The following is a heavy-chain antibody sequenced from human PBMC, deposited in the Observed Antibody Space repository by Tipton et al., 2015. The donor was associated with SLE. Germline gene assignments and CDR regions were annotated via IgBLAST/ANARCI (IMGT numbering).Heavy chain of an antibody. CDR3: ARGVPAARPYAFDI. Sequence: LRLSCAASGFTFSSYAMSWVRQAPGKGLEWIGSIYYSGSTNYNPPLKSRVTISVDTSTNQFSLKLSSVTAADTAVYYCARGVPAARPYAFDIWGQGTMDTGSS. V-gene: IGHV4-59*01. CDR1: GFTFSSYA. J-gene: IGHJ3*02. D-gene: IGHD6-6*01. CDR2: IYYSGST.